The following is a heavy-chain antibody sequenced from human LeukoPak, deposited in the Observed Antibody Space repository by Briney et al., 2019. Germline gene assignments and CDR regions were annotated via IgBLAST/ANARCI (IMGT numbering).Heavy chain of an antibody. J-gene: IGHJ4*02. Sequence: GGSLRLSCAASGFTFSRYWMSWVRQAPGKGLEWVANTKKDGSEKYYVDSVKGRFTISRDNAENSLYLKMNSLRAEDTAMYYCGRLLVYNLGGEALDYWGPGTLVSVSS. V-gene: IGHV3-7*01. D-gene: IGHD3-16*01. CDR2: TKKDGSEK. CDR3: GRLLVYNLGGEALDY. CDR1: GFTFSRYW.